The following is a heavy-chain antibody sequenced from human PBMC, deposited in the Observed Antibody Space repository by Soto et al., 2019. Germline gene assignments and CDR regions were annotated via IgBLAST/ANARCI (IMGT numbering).Heavy chain of an antibody. D-gene: IGHD5-12*01. CDR1: GGSVTSGSYY. CDR2: IYSSGGT. Sequence: SETLSLTCSVSGGSVTSGSYYWSWIRQPPGKGLEWVGYIYSSGGTSYNPSLKSRVTISVDTAKNQFSLKLTSVTAADTAVYYCARDGDGYNDWGQGTLVTVSS. J-gene: IGHJ4*02. V-gene: IGHV4-61*01. CDR3: ARDGDGYND.